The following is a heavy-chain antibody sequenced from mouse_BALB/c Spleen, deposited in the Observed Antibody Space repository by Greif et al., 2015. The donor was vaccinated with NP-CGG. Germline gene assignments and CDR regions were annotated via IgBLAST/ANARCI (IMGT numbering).Heavy chain of an antibody. J-gene: IGHJ2*01. CDR1: GYTFTSYW. CDR3: TTFYYGNYYFDY. V-gene: IGHV1-69*02. CDR2: IYPSDSYT. Sequence: VQPQQSGAELVRPGASVKLSCKASGYTFTSYWINWVKQRPGQGLEWIGNIYPSDSYTNYNQKFKDKATLTVDKSSSTAYMQLSSPTSEDSAVYYCTTFYYGNYYFDYWGQGTTLTVSS. D-gene: IGHD2-1*01.